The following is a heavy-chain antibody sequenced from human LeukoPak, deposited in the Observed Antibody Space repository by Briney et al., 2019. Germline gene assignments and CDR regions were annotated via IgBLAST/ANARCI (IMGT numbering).Heavy chain of an antibody. CDR1: GFTLSSHW. CDR2: IKQDGSET. D-gene: IGHD3-16*01. V-gene: IGHV3-7*01. J-gene: IGHJ4*02. Sequence: GGSLRLSCAASGFTLSSHWMGWVRQAPGKGLEWVANIKQDGSETYYVGSVKGRFTISRDNAKNSLYLQMNSLRAEDTAVYYCARTSGVRVQLWTELDYWGQGTLVTVSS. CDR3: ARTSGVRVQLWTELDY.